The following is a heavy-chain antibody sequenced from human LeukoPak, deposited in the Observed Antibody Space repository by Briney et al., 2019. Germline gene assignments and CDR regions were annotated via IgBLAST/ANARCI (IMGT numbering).Heavy chain of an antibody. CDR2: ISISGTTI. CDR1: GFTFSSYS. Sequence: GGSLRLSCAASGFTFSSYSFNWVRQAPGKRLEWLAYISISGTTIYYADSVQGRFTISRDNGRNSVYLQMNSLRAEDTAVYYCARDAAGAARSWFDPWGQGTLVSVSS. V-gene: IGHV3-48*04. J-gene: IGHJ5*02. CDR3: ARDAAGAARSWFDP. D-gene: IGHD6-6*01.